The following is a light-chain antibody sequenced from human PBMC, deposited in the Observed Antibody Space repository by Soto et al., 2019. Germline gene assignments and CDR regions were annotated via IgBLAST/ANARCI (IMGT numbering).Light chain of an antibody. CDR3: HQYHNFPRT. V-gene: IGKV1-5*03. Sequence: ENQLTQAPSTMSESVGDRVTITCRASQSINGWLAWYQQKPGQAPNLLIYKASTLESGVPSRFSGSGSGTEFTLTVSSLQPDDFATYYCHQYHNFPRTFGQGTKVDI. CDR1: QSINGW. J-gene: IGKJ1*01. CDR2: KAS.